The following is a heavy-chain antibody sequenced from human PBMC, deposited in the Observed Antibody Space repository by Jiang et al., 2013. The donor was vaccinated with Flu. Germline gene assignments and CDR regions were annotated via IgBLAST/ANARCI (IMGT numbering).Heavy chain of an antibody. CDR3: ARRYDSGSYYSLFYYYYGMDV. J-gene: IGHJ6*02. D-gene: IGHD3-10*01. CDR1: GGSISSSSYY. Sequence: PGLVKPSETLSLTCTVSGGSISSSSYYWGWIRQPPGKGLEWIGSIYYSGSTYYNPSLKSRVTISVDTSKNQFSLKLSSVTAADMAVYYCARRYDSGSYYSLFYYYYGMDVWGQGTTVTVSS. CDR2: IYYSGST. V-gene: IGHV4-39*01.